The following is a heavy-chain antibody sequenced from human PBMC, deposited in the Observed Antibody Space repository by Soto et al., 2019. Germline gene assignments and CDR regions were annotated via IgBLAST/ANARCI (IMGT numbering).Heavy chain of an antibody. Sequence: ASVKVSCKASGGTFSSYAISWVRQAPGQGLEWMGGIIPVFGTGIYAQKFQGRVTITADKSTNTAYMELSSLRSEDTAVYFCARVGGTGGYTYGLDYWGQGTLVTVS. CDR2: IIPVFGTG. CDR1: GGTFSSYA. D-gene: IGHD5-18*01. CDR3: ARVGGTGGYTYGLDY. V-gene: IGHV1-69*06. J-gene: IGHJ4*02.